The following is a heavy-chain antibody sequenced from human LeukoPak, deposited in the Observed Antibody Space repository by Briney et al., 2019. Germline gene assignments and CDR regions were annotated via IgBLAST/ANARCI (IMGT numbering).Heavy chain of an antibody. Sequence: GGSLRLSCTASGFSFNNFAMTWVRQAPGKGLEWISTISDSGASTYYADSVKGRLTISRDNSKNTLFLQMDSLRAEDTAVYYCAKDRYLSVPIVVVLDSWGQGTLVTVSS. J-gene: IGHJ4*02. V-gene: IGHV3-23*01. CDR1: GFSFNNFA. D-gene: IGHD3-22*01. CDR3: AKDRYLSVPIVVVLDS. CDR2: ISDSGAST.